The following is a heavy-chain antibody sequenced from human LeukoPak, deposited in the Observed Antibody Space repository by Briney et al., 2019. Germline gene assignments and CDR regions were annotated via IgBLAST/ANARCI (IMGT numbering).Heavy chain of an antibody. CDR3: AKDRLVTAITPFDY. J-gene: IGHJ4*02. CDR1: GFTFSSYG. D-gene: IGHD2-21*02. Sequence: PGGSLRLSCAASGFTFSSYGMHWVRQAPGKGLEWVAFIRYDGSNKYYADSVKGRFTISRDNSKNTLYLQMNSLRAEDTAVYYCAKDRLVTAITPFDYWGQGTLVTVSS. V-gene: IGHV3-30*02. CDR2: IRYDGSNK.